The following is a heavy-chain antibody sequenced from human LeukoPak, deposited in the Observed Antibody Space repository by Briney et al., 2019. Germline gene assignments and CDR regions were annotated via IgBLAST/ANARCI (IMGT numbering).Heavy chain of an antibody. Sequence: GGSLRLSCAASGFTLSNYNMNWVRQAPGKGLEWVSYISSGSVTIYYADSVKGRFTISRDNAKNSLYLQMSSLRAEDTAVYFCARDPARYSGSYPPDYWGQGTLVTVSS. CDR1: GFTLSNYN. CDR3: ARDPARYSGSYPPDY. D-gene: IGHD1-26*01. J-gene: IGHJ4*02. V-gene: IGHV3-48*01. CDR2: ISSGSVTI.